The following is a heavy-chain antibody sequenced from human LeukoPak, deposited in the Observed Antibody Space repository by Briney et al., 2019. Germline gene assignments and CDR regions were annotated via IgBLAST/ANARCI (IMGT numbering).Heavy chain of an antibody. D-gene: IGHD3-10*01. J-gene: IGHJ4*02. Sequence: SVKVSCKASGGTFSSYAISWVRQAPGQGLEWMGGLIPIFGTANYAQKFQGRVTITADESTSTAYMELSSLRSEDTAVYYCARDGNATYYYGSGSYYNLPTLDYWGQGTLVTVSS. CDR3: ARDGNATYYYGSGSYYNLPTLDY. V-gene: IGHV1-69*01. CDR1: GGTFSSYA. CDR2: LIPIFGTA.